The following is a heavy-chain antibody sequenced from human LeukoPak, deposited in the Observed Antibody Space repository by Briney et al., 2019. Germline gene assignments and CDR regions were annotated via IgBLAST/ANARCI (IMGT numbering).Heavy chain of an antibody. CDR1: GFTFSGYE. CDR2: ISSSGSTI. D-gene: IGHD3-3*01. CDR3: ARQLRTHTYWFDP. V-gene: IGHV3-48*03. J-gene: IGHJ5*02. Sequence: GGSLRLSCAASGFTFSGYEMNWVRQAPGKGLEWVSYISSSGSTIYYADSVKGRFTISRDNAKNSLYLQMNSLRAEDTAVYYCARQLRTHTYWFDPWGQGTLVTVSS.